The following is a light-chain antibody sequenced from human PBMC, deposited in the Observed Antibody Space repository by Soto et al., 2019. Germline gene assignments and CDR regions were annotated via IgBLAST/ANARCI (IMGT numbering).Light chain of an antibody. V-gene: IGKV3-20*01. CDR2: AAS. J-gene: IGKJ5*01. CDR3: QQYGSTPSIT. Sequence: EIVLTQSPGPLSLSPGERATLACRASQSVTSNYLAWYQLKPGQAPRLLIYAASNTATGIPDRFSGSGYGTDLTLSISRLEPEDYAVYYCQQYGSTPSITFGQGTRLEIK. CDR1: QSVTSNY.